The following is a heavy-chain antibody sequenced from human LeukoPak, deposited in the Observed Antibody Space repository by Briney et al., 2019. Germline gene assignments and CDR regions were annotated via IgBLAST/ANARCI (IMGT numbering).Heavy chain of an antibody. Sequence: PSETLSLTCTVSGGSISSHYWCWIRQPPGKGLEWIGYIYYSGSTNYNPSLKSRVTISVDTSKNQFSLKLSSVTAADTAVYYCASSYYDFWSGYYLMDVWGKGTTVTVSS. D-gene: IGHD3-3*01. CDR2: IYYSGST. J-gene: IGHJ6*03. CDR1: GGSISSHY. V-gene: IGHV4-59*08. CDR3: ASSYYDFWSGYYLMDV.